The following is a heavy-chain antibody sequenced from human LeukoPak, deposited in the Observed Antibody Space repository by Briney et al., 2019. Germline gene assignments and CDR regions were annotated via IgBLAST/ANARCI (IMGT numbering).Heavy chain of an antibody. CDR1: GFTFSSYS. V-gene: IGHV3-21*01. CDR3: ARDIDSSGYYEN. J-gene: IGHJ4*02. D-gene: IGHD3-22*01. CDR2: ISSSSSYI. Sequence: PGGSLRLSCAASGFTFSSYSMNWVRQAPGKGLEWVSSISSSSSYIYYADSVKGRFTISRDNAKNSLYLQMNSLRAEDTAVYYCARDIDSSGYYENWGQGTLVTVPS.